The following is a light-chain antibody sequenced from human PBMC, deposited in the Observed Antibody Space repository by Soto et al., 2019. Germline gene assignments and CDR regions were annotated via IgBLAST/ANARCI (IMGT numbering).Light chain of an antibody. CDR1: SSNSGAGYD. Sequence: QSVRTQPPSVSGAPGQRVTISCTGSSSNSGAGYDVHWYQQLPGTAPKLLIYGNSNRPSGVPDRFSGSKSGTSASLAITGLQAEDEADYYCQSYDSSLSAVVFGGGTKLTVL. CDR2: GNS. CDR3: QSYDSSLSAVV. J-gene: IGLJ2*01. V-gene: IGLV1-40*01.